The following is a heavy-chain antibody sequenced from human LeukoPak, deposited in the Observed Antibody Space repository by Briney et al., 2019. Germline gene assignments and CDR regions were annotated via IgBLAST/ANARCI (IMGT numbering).Heavy chain of an antibody. J-gene: IGHJ4*02. CDR2: IKQDESEK. D-gene: IGHD2-2*02. CDR1: GFTFSSYW. V-gene: IGHV3-7*03. CDR3: AKDFIRYNYFDY. Sequence: GGSLRLSCAASGFTFSSYWMSWVRQAPGKGLEWVANIKQDESEKYYVDSVKGRFTISRDNSKNTLYLQMNSLRAEDTAVYYCAKDFIRYNYFDYWGQGTLVTVSS.